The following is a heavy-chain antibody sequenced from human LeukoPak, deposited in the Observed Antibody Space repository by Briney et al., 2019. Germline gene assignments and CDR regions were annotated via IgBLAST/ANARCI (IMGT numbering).Heavy chain of an antibody. CDR2: ISAYNGNT. CDR1: GYTFTSYG. CDR3: AREIPAAAAPDY. V-gene: IGHV1-18*01. J-gene: IGHJ4*02. D-gene: IGHD6-13*01. Sequence: ASVKVSCKASGYTFTSYGISWVRQAPGQGLEWMGWISAYNGNTNYAQKLQGRVTMTTDTSTSTAYRELRSLRPDDTAVYYCAREIPAAAAPDYWGQGTLVTVSS.